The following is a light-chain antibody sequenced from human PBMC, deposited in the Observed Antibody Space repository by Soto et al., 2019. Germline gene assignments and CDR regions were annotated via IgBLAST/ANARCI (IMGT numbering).Light chain of an antibody. V-gene: IGKV3-20*01. CDR3: QQCGSSLPWT. CDR2: ASS. J-gene: IGKJ1*01. Sequence: EIVLTQSPGTLSLSPGDRATLSCRASQIISSAYLAWYQQRPGQAPRLLIYASSSRATGIPDRFSGSGSGTYFTLTISRLEPEDFAVYYCQQCGSSLPWTFGQGTTVEMK. CDR1: QIISSAY.